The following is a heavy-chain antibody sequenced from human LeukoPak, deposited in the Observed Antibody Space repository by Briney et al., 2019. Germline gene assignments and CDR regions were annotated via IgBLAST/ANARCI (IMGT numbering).Heavy chain of an antibody. D-gene: IGHD3-10*01. CDR2: ISYDGSNK. CDR3: AKETLWGDYYGSGSPADY. V-gene: IGHV3-30*18. CDR1: GFTFSSYG. J-gene: IGHJ4*02. Sequence: PGGSLRLSCAASGFTFSSYGMHWVRQAPGKGLEWVAVISYDGSNKYYADSVKGRFTISRDNSKNTLYLQMNSLRAEDTAVYYCAKETLWGDYYGSGSPADYWGQGTLVTVSS.